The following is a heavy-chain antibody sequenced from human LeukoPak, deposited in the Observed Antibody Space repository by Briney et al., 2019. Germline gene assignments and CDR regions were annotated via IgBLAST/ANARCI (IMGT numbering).Heavy chain of an antibody. CDR2: INPSCGST. V-gene: IGHV1-46*01. Sequence: GASVKVSCKASGYTFTSYYMHWVRQAPGQGLEWMGIINPSCGSTSYAQKFQGRVTMTRDMSTSTVYMELSSLRSEDTAVYYCARSQLRFLELLDYWGQGTLVTVSS. CDR3: ARSQLRFLELLDY. D-gene: IGHD3-3*01. J-gene: IGHJ4*02. CDR1: GYTFTSYY.